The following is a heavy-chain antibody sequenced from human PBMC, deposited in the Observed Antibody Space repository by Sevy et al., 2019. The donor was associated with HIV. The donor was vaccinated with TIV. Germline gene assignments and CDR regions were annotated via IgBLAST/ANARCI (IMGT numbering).Heavy chain of an antibody. D-gene: IGHD6-13*01. J-gene: IGHJ4*02. CDR1: GGTFSSYA. Sequence: ASVKVSCKASGGTFSSYAISWVRQAPGQGLEWMGGIIPIFGTANYAQKFQGRVTITADESTSTAYMELSSLRSEDTAVYYCARGRIAAAGTIGLFDYCGQGTLVTVSS. V-gene: IGHV1-69*13. CDR2: IIPIFGTA. CDR3: ARGRIAAAGTIGLFDY.